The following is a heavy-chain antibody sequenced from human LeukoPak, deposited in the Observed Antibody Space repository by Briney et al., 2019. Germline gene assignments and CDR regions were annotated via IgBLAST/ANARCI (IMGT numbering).Heavy chain of an antibody. CDR3: AREPRDGYNRLDY. V-gene: IGHV4-39*07. Sequence: SETLSLTCSVSGDSVSSTSDNWGWIRQPPGKGLEWIGNIYYTGSTYYNPSLKSRVTMSVDTSNDQFSLKLSSVTAADTAVYYCAREPRDGYNRLDYWGQGTLVTVSS. CDR2: IYYTGST. J-gene: IGHJ4*02. CDR1: GDSVSSTSDN. D-gene: IGHD5-24*01.